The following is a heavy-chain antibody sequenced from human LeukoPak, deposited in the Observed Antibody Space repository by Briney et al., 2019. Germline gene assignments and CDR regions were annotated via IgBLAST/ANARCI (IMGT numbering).Heavy chain of an antibody. V-gene: IGHV3-30*02. Sequence: GGSLRLSCAASGFTFSSYGMHWVRQAPGKGLEWVAFIRYDGSNKYYADSVKDRFTISRDNARNSLYLQMNSLRAEDTAVYYCARDWRTQVLHPYYFEYWGQGVLVTVSS. CDR3: ARDWRTQVLHPYYFEY. D-gene: IGHD3-16*01. J-gene: IGHJ4*02. CDR1: GFTFSSYG. CDR2: IRYDGSNK.